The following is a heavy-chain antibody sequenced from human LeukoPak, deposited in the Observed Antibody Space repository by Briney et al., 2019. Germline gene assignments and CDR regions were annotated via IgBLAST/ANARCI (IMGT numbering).Heavy chain of an antibody. J-gene: IGHJ4*02. V-gene: IGHV3-33*06. CDR3: AKDRGGMTGDPFDY. CDR1: GFIFSSYG. Sequence: GRSLRLFCAASGFIFSSYGMLCVRQARDRGLECVALFWYEGSNIYYADSVEGRLPISRDNSENTLYLQLNSLSAEDRGVYYCAKDRGGMTGDPFDYWGQGTLVTVSS. D-gene: IGHD4-17*01. CDR2: FWYEGSNI.